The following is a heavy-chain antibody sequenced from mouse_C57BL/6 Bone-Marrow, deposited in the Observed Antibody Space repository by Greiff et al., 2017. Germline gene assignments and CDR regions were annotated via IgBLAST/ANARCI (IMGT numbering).Heavy chain of an antibody. CDR3: TTEAYYSNFFYY. Sequence: EVQLQQSGAELVRPGASVKLSCTASGFNIKDYYMHWVKQRPEQGLEWIGRIDPEDGDTEYAPKFQGKAPMTADTSSNTAYLQHSSLTSEDTAVYYCTTEAYYSNFFYYWGQGTTLTVSS. CDR2: IDPEDGDT. CDR1: GFNIKDYY. V-gene: IGHV14-1*01. J-gene: IGHJ2*01. D-gene: IGHD2-5*01.